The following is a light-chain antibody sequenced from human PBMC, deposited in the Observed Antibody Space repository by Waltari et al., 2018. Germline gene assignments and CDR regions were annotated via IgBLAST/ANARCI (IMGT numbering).Light chain of an antibody. CDR2: KVS. J-gene: IGKJ1*01. CDR3: MQGTHWPRT. Sequence: DVVMTQSPLSLPVTLGQPAPIACTSSQSLVLDDGNNYLNWFQQRPGQAPPRLIYKVSVRDSGAPDRFSGSGSGTDFKLQISRVEAEDVGVYYCMQGTHWPRTLGQGTKVEIK. V-gene: IGKV2-30*02. CDR1: QSLVLDDGNNY.